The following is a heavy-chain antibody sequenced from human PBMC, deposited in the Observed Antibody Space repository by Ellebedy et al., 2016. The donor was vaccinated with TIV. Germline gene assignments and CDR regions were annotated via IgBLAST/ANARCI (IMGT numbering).Heavy chain of an antibody. J-gene: IGHJ4*02. V-gene: IGHV3-23*01. CDR2: ILGRDGTT. CDR1: GFTFSIYG. Sequence: GESLKISXAASGFTFSIYGMHWVRQAPGKGLEWVSVILGRDGTTHTADSVKGRFTIFKDNSKNTLYLQMNSLRAEDTATYHCTKGAWLDSWGQGTLVTVSS. CDR3: TKGAWLDS.